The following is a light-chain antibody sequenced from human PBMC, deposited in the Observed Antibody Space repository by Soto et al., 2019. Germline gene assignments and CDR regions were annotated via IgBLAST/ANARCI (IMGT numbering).Light chain of an antibody. CDR2: GVS. J-gene: IGKJ4*01. CDR1: HSVSSN. CDR3: HQYNNWPLT. Sequence: EIVMTQSPATLSVSPGERATLSCRASHSVSSNLAWYQQKPGQAPRLLIYGVSAMASGIPARFSGSGSGTEVTLTISSLQSEDFAVYYCHQYNNWPLTFGGGTKVEIK. V-gene: IGKV3-15*01.